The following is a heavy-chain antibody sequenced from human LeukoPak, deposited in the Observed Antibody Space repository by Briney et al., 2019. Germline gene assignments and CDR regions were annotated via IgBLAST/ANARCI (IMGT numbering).Heavy chain of an antibody. D-gene: IGHD1-14*01. J-gene: IGHJ4*01. Sequence: GGSLRLSCAASGFTFSSYSMHWVRQAPGKGLEWMAIIWNDGSKKYYADSVKGRFTISRDNSQNTLYLEMSSLRAEDTAVYSCARVGPINPGLVELWGQGNLVNVPS. CDR1: GFTFSSYS. CDR3: ARVGPINPGLVEL. CDR2: IWNDGSKK. V-gene: IGHV3-33*01.